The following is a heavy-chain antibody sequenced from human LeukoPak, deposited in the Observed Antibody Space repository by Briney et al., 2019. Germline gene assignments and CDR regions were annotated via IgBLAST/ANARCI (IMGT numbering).Heavy chain of an antibody. CDR1: EYTFTDYY. D-gene: IGHD5-18*01. Sequence: ASVKVSCKASEYTFTDYYIHWIRQAPGQGLEWMGRISPNTGGTDHAQEFRDKITMTRDTSISTAYIELSRLISDDAAVYYCARGGRSGYRYFDYWGQGTLVTVSS. CDR3: ARGGRSGYRYFDY. CDR2: ISPNTGGT. J-gene: IGHJ4*02. V-gene: IGHV1-2*06.